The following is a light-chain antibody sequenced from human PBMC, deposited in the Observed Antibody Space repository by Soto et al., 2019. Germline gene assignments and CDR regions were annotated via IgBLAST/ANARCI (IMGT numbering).Light chain of an antibody. CDR2: KAS. Sequence: DIQMTQSPSTLSGSVGDRVTITCRASQTISSWLAWYQQKPGKAPKLLIYKASTLKSGVPSRFSGSGXGTEFTLTISSLQPDDFATYYCQHYNSYSGAFGQGTKVDIK. CDR1: QTISSW. J-gene: IGKJ1*01. CDR3: QHYNSYSGA. V-gene: IGKV1-5*03.